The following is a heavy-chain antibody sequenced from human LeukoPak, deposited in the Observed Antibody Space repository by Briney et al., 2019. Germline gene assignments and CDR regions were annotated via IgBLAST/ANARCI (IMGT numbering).Heavy chain of an antibody. CDR2: IDHGGAT. V-gene: IGHV3-66*01. CDR3: ARGGVRGGFDI. J-gene: IGHJ3*02. D-gene: IGHD2-15*01. Sequence: PGESLRLSCAASGFAVSNTYLNWGRQAPGKGLEWVSIIDHGGATFYTDSVKGRFSISRDNSKNALYLQINNVRTKDTAVYFCARGGVRGGFDIWGQVTIVGVSS. CDR1: GFAVSNTY.